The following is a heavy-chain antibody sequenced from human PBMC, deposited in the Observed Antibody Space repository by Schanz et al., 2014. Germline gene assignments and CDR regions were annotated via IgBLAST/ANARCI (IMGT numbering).Heavy chain of an antibody. J-gene: IGHJ4*02. CDR2: IGGSGDST. CDR1: GFTFSNHA. Sequence: EVQLVESGGGLAQPGGSLRISCAASGFTFSNHALSWVRQAPGKGLEWVSGIGGSGDSTHYADSVKGRFIISRDNSKNTLYLQVNSLRAEDTAVYYCAKVAPAATYLDSWGLGTLVTVSS. V-gene: IGHV3-23*04. D-gene: IGHD2-2*01. CDR3: AKVAPAATYLDS.